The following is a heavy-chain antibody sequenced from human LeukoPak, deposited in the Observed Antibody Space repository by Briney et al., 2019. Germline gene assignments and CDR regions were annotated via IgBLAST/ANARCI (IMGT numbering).Heavy chain of an antibody. J-gene: IGHJ1*01. CDR3: AREREPIAAHGPLQH. Sequence: ASVKVSCKASGYTFTSYGISWVRQAPGQGLEWMGWISAYNGNTNYAQKLQGRVTMTTDTSTSTAYMELRSLRSDDTAVYYCAREREPIAAHGPLQHWGQGTLVTVSS. CDR2: ISAYNGNT. D-gene: IGHD6-13*01. V-gene: IGHV1-18*01. CDR1: GYTFTSYG.